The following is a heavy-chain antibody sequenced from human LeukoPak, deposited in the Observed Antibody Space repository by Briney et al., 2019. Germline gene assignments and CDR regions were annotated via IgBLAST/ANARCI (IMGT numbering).Heavy chain of an antibody. CDR3: AKDWHILTGRNCFDP. V-gene: IGHV1-18*01. Sequence: ASVKVSCKASGYTFTSYGISWVRQAPGQGLEWMGWVSSYNGDTNYAQKFQGRVTMSTDKSTSTAYVELRSLTFDDTAIYYCAKDWHILTGRNCFDPWGQGTLVTVSS. CDR1: GYTFTSYG. CDR2: VSSYNGDT. D-gene: IGHD3-9*01. J-gene: IGHJ5*02.